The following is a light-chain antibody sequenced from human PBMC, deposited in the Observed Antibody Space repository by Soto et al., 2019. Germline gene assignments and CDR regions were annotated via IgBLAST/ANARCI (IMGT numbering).Light chain of an antibody. CDR2: WAS. Sequence: SVRTQTPDALAVSLGESATINCKSSQTVVDSSNNKDYLTWYQQKPGQPPNLLIYWASTREFGVPDRFSGSGSGTDFTLTISSLQAEDVAVYYCPQYSSPPRPFGHGSMVAI. J-gene: IGKJ1*01. CDR1: QTVVDSSNNKDY. CDR3: PQYSSPPRP. V-gene: IGKV4-1*01.